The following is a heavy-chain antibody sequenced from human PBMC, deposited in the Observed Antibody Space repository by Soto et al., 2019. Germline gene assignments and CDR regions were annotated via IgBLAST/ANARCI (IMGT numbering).Heavy chain of an antibody. CDR2: IYYSGST. D-gene: IGHD5-12*01. CDR1: GGSISSSSYY. J-gene: IGHJ4*02. CDR3: ARLYIVATITLRGWPEVDKYYFDY. Sequence: SETLSLTCTVSGGSISSSSYYWGWIRQPPGKGLEWIGSIYYSGSTYYNPSLKSRVTISVDTSKNQFSLKLSSVTAADTAVYYCARLYIVATITLRGWPEVDKYYFDYWGQGTLVTVSS. V-gene: IGHV4-39*01.